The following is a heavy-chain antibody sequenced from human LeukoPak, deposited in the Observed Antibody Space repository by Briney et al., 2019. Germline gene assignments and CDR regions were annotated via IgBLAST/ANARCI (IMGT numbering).Heavy chain of an antibody. CDR2: ISSISSYI. CDR3: ARDLGYCTNGVCYAYHFDY. CDR1: GYTFSSYS. Sequence: PGGSLRLSCAASGYTFSSYSVNWVRQAPGKGLEWVSSISSISSYIYYADSEKGRFTISRDNAKNSLYLQMNSLRAEDTAVYYCARDLGYCTNGVCYAYHFDYWGQGTLVTVSS. V-gene: IGHV3-21*01. J-gene: IGHJ4*02. D-gene: IGHD2-8*01.